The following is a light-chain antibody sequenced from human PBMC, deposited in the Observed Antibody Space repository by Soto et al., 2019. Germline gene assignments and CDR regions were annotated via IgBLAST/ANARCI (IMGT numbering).Light chain of an antibody. J-gene: IGKJ1*01. CDR3: QQYSTYPWT. CDR2: DAS. CDR1: QSILTW. V-gene: IGKV1-5*01. Sequence: DIQMTQSPSTLSASVGDRVTITCRASQSILTWLAWYQQKPGKAPKLLIFDASSLESGVPSRFSGSGSATEFTLTISSLQPDDFATYYCQQYSTYPWTFGQGTKVDIK.